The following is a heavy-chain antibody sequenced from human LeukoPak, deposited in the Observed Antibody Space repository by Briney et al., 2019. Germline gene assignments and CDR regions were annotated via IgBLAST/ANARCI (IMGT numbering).Heavy chain of an antibody. Sequence: GASVKVSCKASGYSFSSHYVHWVRQAPGQGLEWMGIINPSGGRTNYAEKFQGRLTMTRDTSTGTVYMELSSLRSEDTAVYYCARDLSGGYWLFLDYWGQGSQVIVSS. CDR1: GYSFSSHY. V-gene: IGHV1-46*01. D-gene: IGHD3-10*01. J-gene: IGHJ4*02. CDR3: ARDLSGGYWLFLDY. CDR2: INPSGGRT.